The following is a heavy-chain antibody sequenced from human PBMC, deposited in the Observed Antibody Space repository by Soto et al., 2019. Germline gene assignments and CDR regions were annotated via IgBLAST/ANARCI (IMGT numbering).Heavy chain of an antibody. Sequence: SVKVSCKASGYTFTGYYMHWVRQAPGQGLEWMGGIIPIFGTANYAQKFQGRVTITADESTSTAYMELSSLRSEDTAVYYCARHREALSYFDYWGQGTLVTVSS. CDR2: IIPIFGTA. J-gene: IGHJ4*02. V-gene: IGHV1-69*13. CDR3: ARHREALSYFDY. CDR1: GYTFTGYY.